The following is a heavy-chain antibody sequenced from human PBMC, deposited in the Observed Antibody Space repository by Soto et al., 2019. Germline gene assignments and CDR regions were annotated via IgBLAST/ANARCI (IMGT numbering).Heavy chain of an antibody. CDR1: GGSISSSNW. Sequence: QVQLQESGPGLVKPSGTLSLTCAVSGGSISSSNWWSWVRQPPGKGLEWIGEIYHSGNTNYNPSLKGRVTMAVDKSRNPFSLKLSSVTAADTAVYYCASRWGEGRVDYWGQGTLVTVSS. D-gene: IGHD3-10*01. CDR3: ASRWGEGRVDY. J-gene: IGHJ4*02. V-gene: IGHV4-4*02. CDR2: IYHSGNT.